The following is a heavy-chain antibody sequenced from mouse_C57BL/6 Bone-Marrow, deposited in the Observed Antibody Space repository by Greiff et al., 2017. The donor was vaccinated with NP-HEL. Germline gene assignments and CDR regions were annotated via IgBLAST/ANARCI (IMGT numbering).Heavy chain of an antibody. CDR3: ARDGSSRYYAMDY. CDR1: GYTFTDYY. V-gene: IGHV1-76*01. CDR2: IYPGSGNT. D-gene: IGHD1-1*01. J-gene: IGHJ4*01. Sequence: VQVVESGAELVRPGASVKLSCKASGYTFTDYYINWVKQRPGQGLEWIARIYPGSGNTYYNEKFKGKATLTAEKSSSTAYMQLSSLTSEDSAVYFCARDGSSRYYAMDYWGQGTSVTVSS.